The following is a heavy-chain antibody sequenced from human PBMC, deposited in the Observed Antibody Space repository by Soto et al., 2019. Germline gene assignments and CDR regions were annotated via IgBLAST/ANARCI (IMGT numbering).Heavy chain of an antibody. J-gene: IGHJ5*02. CDR1: GFTFSSYS. CDR2: ISSSSSYI. Sequence: PGGSLRLSCAASGFTFSSYSMNWVRQAPGKGLEWVSSISSSSSYIYHADSVKGRFTISRDNAKNSLYLQMNSLRAEDTAVYYCARAGTTSLSSGWFDPWGQGTLVTVSS. V-gene: IGHV3-21*01. D-gene: IGHD6-19*01. CDR3: ARAGTTSLSSGWFDP.